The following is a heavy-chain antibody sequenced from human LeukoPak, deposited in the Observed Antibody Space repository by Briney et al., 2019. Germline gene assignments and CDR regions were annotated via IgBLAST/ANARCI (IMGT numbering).Heavy chain of an antibody. D-gene: IGHD2-8*01. CDR3: ANLRSYCTNGVCQYYFDY. Sequence: PSQTLSLICTVSGGSISSGGYYWSWIRQPPGKGLEWIGEINHSGSTNYNPSLKSRVTISVDTSKNQFSLKLSSVTAADTAVYYCANLRSYCTNGVCQYYFDYWGQGTLVTVSS. CDR2: INHSGST. V-gene: IGHV4-31*03. CDR1: GGSISSGGYY. J-gene: IGHJ4*02.